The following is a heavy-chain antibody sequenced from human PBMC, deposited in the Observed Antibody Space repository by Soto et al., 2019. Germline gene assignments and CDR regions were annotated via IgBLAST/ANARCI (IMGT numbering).Heavy chain of an antibody. CDR3: ARWGTTGGFDL. D-gene: IGHD3-16*01. CDR2: TSYDGNNK. Sequence: QVQLVESGGGVVQPGTSLRLSCAASGFRFKSFVMHWVRQAPGKGLEWVAFTSYDGNNKDYGDSVKGRFTVSGDNSQNTLHLQMDFLRPEDTALYYCARWGTTGGFDLCGQGTLVSVSS. CDR1: GFRFKSFV. V-gene: IGHV3-30*19. J-gene: IGHJ4*02.